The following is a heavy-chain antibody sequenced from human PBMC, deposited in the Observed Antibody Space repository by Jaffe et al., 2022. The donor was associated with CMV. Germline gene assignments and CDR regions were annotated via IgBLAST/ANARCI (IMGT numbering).Heavy chain of an antibody. D-gene: IGHD3-10*01. CDR2: IYYSGST. Sequence: QLQLQESGPGLVKPSETLSLTCTVSGGSISSSSYYWGWIRQPPGKGLEWIGSIYYSGSTYYNPSLKSRVTISVDTSKNQFSLKLSSVTAADTAVYYCARKKGVPLSWFDPWGQGTLVTVSS. CDR1: GGSISSSSYY. CDR3: ARKKGVPLSWFDP. J-gene: IGHJ5*02. V-gene: IGHV4-39*01.